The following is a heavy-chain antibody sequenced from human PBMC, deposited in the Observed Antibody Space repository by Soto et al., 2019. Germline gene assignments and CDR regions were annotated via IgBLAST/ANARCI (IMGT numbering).Heavy chain of an antibody. V-gene: IGHV3-66*01. CDR3: ARDGGYCSGGSCYDDAFDI. D-gene: IGHD2-15*01. CDR1: GFTVSSNY. Sequence: GGSLRLSCAASGFTVSSNYMSWVRQAPGKGLEWVSVIYSGGSTYYADSVKGRFTISRDNSKNTLYLQMNSLRAEDTAVYYCARDGGYCSGGSCYDDAFDIWGQGTMVTVSS. J-gene: IGHJ3*02. CDR2: IYSGGST.